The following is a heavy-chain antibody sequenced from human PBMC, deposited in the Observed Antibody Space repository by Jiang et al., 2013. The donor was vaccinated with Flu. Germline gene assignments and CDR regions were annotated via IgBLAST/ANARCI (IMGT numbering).Heavy chain of an antibody. CDR2: IYYSGTT. CDR3: ARDRYCSGGSCDYFDY. J-gene: IGHJ4*02. D-gene: IGHD2-15*01. CDR1: GGSISSSDY. V-gene: IGHV4-39*07. Sequence: VLLKPSETVSLICTVTGGSISSSDYWVWIRQPPGKGLEWIASIYYSGTTYYNPSLKGRVTISVDTSKNQFSLELRSVTAADTALYYCARDRYCSGGSCDYFDYWGQGTLVT.